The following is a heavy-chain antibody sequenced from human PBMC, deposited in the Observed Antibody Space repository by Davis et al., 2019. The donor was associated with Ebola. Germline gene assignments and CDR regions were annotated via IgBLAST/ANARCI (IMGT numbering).Heavy chain of an antibody. J-gene: IGHJ4*02. CDR3: AREGGVGLDY. D-gene: IGHD2-8*01. V-gene: IGHV4-34*01. Sequence: MPSETLSLTCTVSGGSISSGYYWSWIRQPPGKGLEWIGEINHSGSTNYNPSLKSRVTISVDTSKNQFSLKLSSVTAADTAVYYCAREGGVGLDYWGQGTLVTVSS. CDR2: INHSGST. CDR1: GGSISSGYY.